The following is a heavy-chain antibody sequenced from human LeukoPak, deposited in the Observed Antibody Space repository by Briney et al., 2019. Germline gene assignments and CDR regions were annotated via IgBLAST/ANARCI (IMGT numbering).Heavy chain of an antibody. D-gene: IGHD2-15*01. CDR3: ADWGYCSGGSCHSDSNPLTAEYFQH. CDR2: IIPIFGTA. V-gene: IGHV1-69*01. J-gene: IGHJ1*01. Sequence: SVKVSCKASGGTFSSYAISWVRQAPGQGLEWMGGIIPIFGTANYAQKFQGRVTITADESTSTAYMELSSLRSEDTAVYYCADWGYCSGGSCHSDSNPLTAEYFQHWGQGTLVTVSS. CDR1: GGTFSSYA.